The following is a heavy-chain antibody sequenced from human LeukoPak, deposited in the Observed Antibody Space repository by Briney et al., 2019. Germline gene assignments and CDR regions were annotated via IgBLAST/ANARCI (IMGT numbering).Heavy chain of an antibody. CDR3: ARDQDYIWGSYRLPYY. J-gene: IGHJ4*02. D-gene: IGHD3-16*02. CDR2: ISYDESNK. Sequence: GGSLRLSCAASGFTFSTYWMHWVRQAPGKGLEWVAVISYDESNKYYAHSVKGRFTISGDNSKNTLYLQMNSLRAEDTAVYYCARDQDYIWGSYRLPYYWGQGTLVTVSS. V-gene: IGHV3-30*03. CDR1: GFTFSTYW.